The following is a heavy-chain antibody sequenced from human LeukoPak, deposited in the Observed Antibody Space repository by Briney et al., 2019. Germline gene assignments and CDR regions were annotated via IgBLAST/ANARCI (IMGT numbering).Heavy chain of an antibody. CDR2: IIGSGGSR. D-gene: IGHD3-22*01. V-gene: IGHV3-23*01. CDR1: GFTFSSDG. Sequence: PGGSLRLSCVASGFTFSSDGMAGVRQAPGKGLEWVSSIIGSGGSRYYADSVKGRVTISRDNSKNTLYLQIYSLRAEDTAVYYCAKLHYYDSSGYPYDAFDIWGQGTMVTVSS. CDR3: AKLHYYDSSGYPYDAFDI. J-gene: IGHJ3*02.